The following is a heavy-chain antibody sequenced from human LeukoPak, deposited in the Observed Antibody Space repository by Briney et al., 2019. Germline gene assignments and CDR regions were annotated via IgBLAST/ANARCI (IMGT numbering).Heavy chain of an antibody. D-gene: IGHD3-22*01. J-gene: IGHJ4*02. CDR3: ARDFHVRNYDIGGYSY. CDR1: GFTFSTYG. CDR2: ISGSGGST. V-gene: IGHV3-23*01. Sequence: GGSLRLSCAASGFTFSTYGMSWVRQAPGKGLEWVSGISGSGGSTSSTDYADSVKGRFTISGDNSKNTLYPQMNSLRAEDTAVYYCARDFHVRNYDIGGYSYWGQGTLGTVSS.